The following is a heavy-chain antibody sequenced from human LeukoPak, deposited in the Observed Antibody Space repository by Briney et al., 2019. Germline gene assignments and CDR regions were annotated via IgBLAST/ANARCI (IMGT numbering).Heavy chain of an antibody. CDR3: ARDTGIAVAGEFDY. CDR1: GLTLGFNNYY. Sequence: GGSLRLSCVGSGLTLGFNNYYMNWVRQAPGRGPEWIPYISGSSSTMEYADSVKGRFTISRDNAKNSLYLQMYSLRAEDTAVYYCARDTGIAVAGEFDYWGQGTLVTVSS. CDR2: ISGSSSTM. V-gene: IGHV3-48*04. J-gene: IGHJ4*02. D-gene: IGHD6-19*01.